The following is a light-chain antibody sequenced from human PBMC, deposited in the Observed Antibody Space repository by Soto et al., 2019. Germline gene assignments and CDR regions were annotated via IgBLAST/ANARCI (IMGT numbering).Light chain of an antibody. CDR2: VAS. J-gene: IGKJ2*01. CDR1: QSIKTY. Sequence: DIQMTQSPSSLSASVGDRVTITCRASQSIKTYVNWYQHKRGQAPQLLIYVASNLQSGVPPRFSGSGSGTDFTLTISDLHPEDFATYYCHQSYITPYTFGQGTTLEIK. CDR3: HQSYITPYT. V-gene: IGKV1-39*01.